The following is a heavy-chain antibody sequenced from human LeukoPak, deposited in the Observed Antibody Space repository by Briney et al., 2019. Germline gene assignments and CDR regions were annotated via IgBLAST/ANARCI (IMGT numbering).Heavy chain of an antibody. D-gene: IGHD3-16*02. CDR1: GYTFTNYA. CDR2: IHPSTGNP. Sequence: ASVTVSCKASGYTFTNYAMNWVRQAPGQGLEWMGWIHPSTGNPAYAQGFTGRFVFSLDTSVSTTYMEISSLKAEDTAVYFCARAFQSLGGLSLPDYWGQGTLVTVSS. V-gene: IGHV7-4-1*02. CDR3: ARAFQSLGGLSLPDY. J-gene: IGHJ4*02.